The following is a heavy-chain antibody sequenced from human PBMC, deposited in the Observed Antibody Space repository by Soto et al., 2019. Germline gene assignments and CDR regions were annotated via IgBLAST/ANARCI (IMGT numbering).Heavy chain of an antibody. CDR1: GGSVSSGSYY. Sequence: PSETLSLTCTVSGGSVSSGSYYWSWIRQPPGKGLEWIGYIYYSGSTNYNPSLKSRVTISVDTSKNQFSLKLSSVTAADTAVYYCAREYGVVGAFFPSYYYYGMDVWGQGTTVTVSS. CDR3: AREYGVVGAFFPSYYYYGMDV. J-gene: IGHJ6*02. D-gene: IGHD1-26*01. CDR2: IYYSGST. V-gene: IGHV4-61*01.